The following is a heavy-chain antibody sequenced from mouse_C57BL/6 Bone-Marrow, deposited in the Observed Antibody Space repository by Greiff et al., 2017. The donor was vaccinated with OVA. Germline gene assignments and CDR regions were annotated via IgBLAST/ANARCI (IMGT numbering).Heavy chain of an antibody. CDR3: ARGNFGSSFYAMDY. J-gene: IGHJ4*01. D-gene: IGHD1-1*01. Sequence: VQLKQSVAELVRPGASVKLSCTASGFNIKNTYMPWVKQRPEQGLEWIGRIDPANDNTKYAPKFQGKATMTADTSSNTAYLQLSSLSSEDTAVYCCARGNFGSSFYAMDYWGQGTSVTVSS. CDR1: GFNIKNTY. V-gene: IGHV14-3*01. CDR2: IDPANDNT.